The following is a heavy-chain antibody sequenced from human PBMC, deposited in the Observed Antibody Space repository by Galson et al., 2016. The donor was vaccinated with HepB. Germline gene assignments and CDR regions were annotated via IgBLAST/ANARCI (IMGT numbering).Heavy chain of an antibody. CDR3: ARQQWAQVPDDAFDI. D-gene: IGHD2-8*01. V-gene: IGHV5-51*01. Sequence: QSGAEVKKPGESLKISCKGFGYNFTNYWIAWVRQMPGKGLGWMAITHPGDSDTRCSPSFQGQVTISVDKSISTAFLQWSSLKASDTGMYYCARQQWAQVPDDAFDIWGQGTMVTVSS. J-gene: IGHJ3*02. CDR2: THPGDSDT. CDR1: GYNFTNYW.